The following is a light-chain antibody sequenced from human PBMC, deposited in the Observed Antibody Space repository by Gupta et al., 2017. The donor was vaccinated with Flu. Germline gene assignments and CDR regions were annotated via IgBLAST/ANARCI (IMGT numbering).Light chain of an antibody. CDR3: ASWDDSLNGPWV. CDR1: TSNIGINT. Sequence: QSVLPQPPSASGTPGQPVTISCSGSTSNIGINTVTWYQQFPGTAPKLLIYNNNQRPSGVPDRFSGSKSGTSASLAISGLQSEDEADYYCASWDDSLNGPWVLGGGTKLTVL. CDR2: NNN. J-gene: IGLJ3*02. V-gene: IGLV1-44*01.